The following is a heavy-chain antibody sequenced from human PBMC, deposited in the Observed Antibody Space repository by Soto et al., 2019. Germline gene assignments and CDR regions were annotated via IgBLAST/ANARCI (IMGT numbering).Heavy chain of an antibody. V-gene: IGHV3-21*06. CDR1: GFTFTRYS. CDR2: ISSTTNYI. CDR3: ARESEDLTSNFDY. Sequence: GGSLRLSCAASGFTFTRYSMNWVRQAPGKGLEWVSSISSTTNYIYYGDSMKGRFTISRDNAKNSLYLEMNSLGAEDTAVYYCARESEDLTSNFDYWGQGTLVTVSS. J-gene: IGHJ4*02.